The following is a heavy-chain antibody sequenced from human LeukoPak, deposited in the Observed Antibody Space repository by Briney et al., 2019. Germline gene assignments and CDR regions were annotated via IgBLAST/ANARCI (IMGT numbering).Heavy chain of an antibody. CDR2: ISGSGGST. V-gene: IGHV3-23*01. J-gene: IGHJ4*02. CDR3: AKFIPPPRITIFGVTTPSDY. CDR1: GFTFSSYA. D-gene: IGHD3-3*01. Sequence: GGSLRLSCAASGFTFSSYAMSWVRQAPGKGLEWVSAISGSGGSTYYVDSVKGRFTISRDNSKNTLYLQMNSLRAEDTAVYYCAKFIPPPRITIFGVTTPSDYWGQGTLVTVSS.